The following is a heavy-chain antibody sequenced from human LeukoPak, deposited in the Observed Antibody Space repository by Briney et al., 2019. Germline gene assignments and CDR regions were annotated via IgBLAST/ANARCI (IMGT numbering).Heavy chain of an antibody. V-gene: IGHV3-21*01. D-gene: IGHD4-17*01. Sequence: GSLRLSCAASGFTFCSYSMNWVRQAPGKGLEWVSSISSSSSYIYYADSVKGRFTISRDNAKNSLYLQMNSLRAEDTAVYYCARESTTVIDYWGQGTLVTVSS. CDR2: ISSSSSYI. J-gene: IGHJ4*02. CDR3: ARESTTVIDY. CDR1: GFTFCSYS.